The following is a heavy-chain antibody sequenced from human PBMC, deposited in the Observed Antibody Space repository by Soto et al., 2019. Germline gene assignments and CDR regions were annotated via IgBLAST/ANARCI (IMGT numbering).Heavy chain of an antibody. CDR2: ISSSSSTI. CDR1: GFTFNSYS. Sequence: PGGSLRLSCAASGFTFNSYSMNWVRQAPGKGLEWVSYISSSSSTIYYADSVKGRFTISRDNAKNSLYLQMNSLRAEDTAVYYCARVPPTWDGDFWSGGDAFDMWGQGTMVT. V-gene: IGHV3-48*01. CDR3: ARVPPTWDGDFWSGGDAFDM. J-gene: IGHJ3*02. D-gene: IGHD3-3*01.